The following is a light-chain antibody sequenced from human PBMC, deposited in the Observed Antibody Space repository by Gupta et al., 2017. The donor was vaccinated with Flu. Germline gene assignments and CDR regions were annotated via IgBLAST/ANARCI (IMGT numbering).Light chain of an antibody. V-gene: IGLV2-14*01. CDR2: EVN. CDR3: SSFTSSNTWV. Sequence: QSALTPPASLSGSPGQSITISCTGTSSDVGGYNYVSWFQQHPAKAPKLMIYEVNNRPSGVSNRFSGSKSDNTASLTISGLQADDEADYYCSSFTSSNTWVFGGGTKLTVL. J-gene: IGLJ3*02. CDR1: SSDVGGYNY.